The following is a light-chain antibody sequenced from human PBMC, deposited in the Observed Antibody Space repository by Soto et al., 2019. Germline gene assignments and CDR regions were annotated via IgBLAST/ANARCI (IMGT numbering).Light chain of an antibody. CDR1: SSDVGTYNL. CDR2: EVS. V-gene: IGLV2-8*01. Sequence: QSVLTQPASVSGSPGQSITISCTGTSSDVGTYNLVSWYQQHPGKAPKFMIYEVSKRPSGVPDRFSGSKSGNTASLTVSGLQAEDEADYYCSSYAGSNNVVFGGGTKLTVL. J-gene: IGLJ2*01. CDR3: SSYAGSNNVV.